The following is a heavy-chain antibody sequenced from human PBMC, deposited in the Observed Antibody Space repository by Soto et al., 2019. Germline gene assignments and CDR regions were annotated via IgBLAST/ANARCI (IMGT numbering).Heavy chain of an antibody. J-gene: IGHJ4*02. CDR1: GYTFSDYG. CDR2: ISSKNGNT. Sequence: QVQLVQSGADVKKPGASVKVSCKASGYTFSDYGVSWVRQAPGQGLEWMGWISSKNGNTNLAQKFRGRVTMTTDPSTSTVYMELRSLRPDDTAVYYCAREPPETPPDYWGQGTLVTVSS. V-gene: IGHV1-18*01. CDR3: AREPPETPPDY.